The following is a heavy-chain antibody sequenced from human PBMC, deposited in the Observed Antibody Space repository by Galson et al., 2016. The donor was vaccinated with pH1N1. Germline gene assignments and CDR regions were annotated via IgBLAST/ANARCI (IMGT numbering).Heavy chain of an antibody. V-gene: IGHV1-46*01. CDR1: GYTFTTSH. J-gene: IGHJ4*02. Sequence: SVKVSCKASGYTFTTSHIHWVRQAPGEGLEWMGVIDPSGGGTTYAQKFQARVTMTRDTSTSTVYLDLSRLKSEDMSVYYCTRDLGRRREFWGQGTLVTVSS. CDR3: TRDLGRRREF. CDR2: IDPSGGGT. D-gene: IGHD1-26*01.